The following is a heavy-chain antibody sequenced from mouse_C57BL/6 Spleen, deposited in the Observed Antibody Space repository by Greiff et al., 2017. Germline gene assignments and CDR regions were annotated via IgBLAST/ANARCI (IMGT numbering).Heavy chain of an antibody. J-gene: IGHJ2*01. Sequence: EVQLQQSGPELVKPGASVKISCKASGYTFTDYYMNWVKQSHGKSLEWIGDINPNNGGTSYNQKFKGKATLTVDKSSSTAYMERRSLTSEDSAVYYCARGGRGFDYWGQGTTLTVSS. CDR3: ARGGRGFDY. CDR2: INPNNGGT. CDR1: GYTFTDYY. D-gene: IGHD3-3*01. V-gene: IGHV1-26*01.